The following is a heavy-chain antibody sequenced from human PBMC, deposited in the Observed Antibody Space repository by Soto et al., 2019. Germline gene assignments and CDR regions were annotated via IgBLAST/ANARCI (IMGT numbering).Heavy chain of an antibody. CDR2: IYYSGST. CDR1: GGSISSYY. J-gene: IGHJ6*03. V-gene: IGHV4-59*01. Sequence: PSETLSLTCTVSGGSISSYYWSWIRQPPGKGLEWIGYIYYSGSTNYNPSLKSRVTVSVDTSKNQFSLKLSSVTAADTAVYYCAIGSFVTHYYYSHMDVWGKGTPVTVSS. CDR3: AIGSFVTHYYYSHMDV. D-gene: IGHD2-21*02.